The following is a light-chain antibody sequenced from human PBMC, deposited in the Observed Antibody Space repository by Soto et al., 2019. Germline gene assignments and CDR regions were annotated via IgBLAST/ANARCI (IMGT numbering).Light chain of an antibody. CDR3: QQYNNWPPYT. J-gene: IGKJ2*01. Sequence: EIVMTQSPATLSVSPGERATLSCRASQSVGSNLAWYQQKPGQAPRLLIYGASTRTTAIPARFSGSGSGTEFTLTISSLQSEDFAVYYCQQYNNWPPYTFGQGTKLEIK. V-gene: IGKV3-15*01. CDR2: GAS. CDR1: QSVGSN.